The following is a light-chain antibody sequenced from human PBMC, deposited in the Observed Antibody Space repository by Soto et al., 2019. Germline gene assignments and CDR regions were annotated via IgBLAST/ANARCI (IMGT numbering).Light chain of an antibody. CDR2: TTS. V-gene: IGKV1-39*01. Sequence: DVQMTQSPSSLSASVGDRVTITCRASQGISTDLNWYQQKPGKAPKLLIYTTSSLQSGVPSRFSGSGSETDFTLTISSLQPEDFATYSCEQSYNTTWTFGRGTKLEIK. CDR3: EQSYNTTWT. CDR1: QGISTD. J-gene: IGKJ1*01.